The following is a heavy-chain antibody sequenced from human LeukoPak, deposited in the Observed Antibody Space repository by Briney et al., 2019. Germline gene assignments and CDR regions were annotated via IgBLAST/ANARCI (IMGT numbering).Heavy chain of an antibody. J-gene: IGHJ4*02. CDR3: AKDIGAVAGTHYFDY. V-gene: IGHV3-66*01. CDR2: IYSGGST. D-gene: IGHD6-19*01. Sequence: GGSLRLSCAASGFTVSSNYMSWVRQAPGKGLEWVSIIYSGGSTYYADSVKGRFTISRDNSKNTLYLQMNYLRAEDTAVYYCAKDIGAVAGTHYFDYWGQGTLVTVSS. CDR1: GFTVSSNY.